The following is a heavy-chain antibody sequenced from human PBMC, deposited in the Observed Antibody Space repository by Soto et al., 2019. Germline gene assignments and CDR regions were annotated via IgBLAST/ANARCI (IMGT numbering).Heavy chain of an antibody. J-gene: IGHJ4*02. D-gene: IGHD3-10*01. V-gene: IGHV1-3*01. CDR3: ARDMGFGLSDY. CDR2: INAGNGNT. CDR1: GYTFTSYA. Sequence: ASVKVSCKASGYTFTSYAMDWVRQAPGQGLEWMGWINAGNGNTKYSQKFQGRVTITRDTSASTAYMELSSLRSEDTAVYYCARDMGFGLSDYWGQGTLVTVSS.